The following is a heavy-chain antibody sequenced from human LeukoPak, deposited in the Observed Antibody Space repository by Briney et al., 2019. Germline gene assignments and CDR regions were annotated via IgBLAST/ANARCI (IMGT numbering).Heavy chain of an antibody. CDR1: GFTFSNYA. D-gene: IGHD6-19*01. V-gene: IGHV3-23*01. CDR2: SSGSGGIT. Sequence: GGSLRLSCAASGFTFSNYAMSWVRQAPGKGLEWVSASSGSGGITYYADSVKGRFTISRDDSKNTLYLQMNSLRVEDTAFYYRAKDNRRHYTSGPNPDSLHWGQGALVTVSS. J-gene: IGHJ4*02. CDR3: AKDNRRHYTSGPNPDSLH.